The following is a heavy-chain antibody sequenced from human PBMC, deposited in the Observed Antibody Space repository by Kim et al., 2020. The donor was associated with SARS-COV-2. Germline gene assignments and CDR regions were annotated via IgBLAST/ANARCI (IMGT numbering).Heavy chain of an antibody. V-gene: IGHV3-30*18. CDR1: GFTFSSYG. J-gene: IGHJ6*02. Sequence: GGSLRLSCAASGFTFSSYGMHWVRQAPGKGLEWVAVISYDGSNKYYADSVKGRFTISRDNSKNTLYLQMNSLRAEDTAVYYCAKATPYGDPLNYYFYYGMHVWGQGTTVTVSS. CDR2: ISYDGSNK. D-gene: IGHD4-17*01. CDR3: AKATPYGDPLNYYFYYGMHV.